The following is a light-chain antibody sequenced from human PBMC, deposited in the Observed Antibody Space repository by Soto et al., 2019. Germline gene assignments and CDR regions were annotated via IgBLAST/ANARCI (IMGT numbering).Light chain of an antibody. CDR3: QQSYSTPLT. Sequence: DIQMTQYPSSLSASVGDRVTITCRASQSISSYLNWYQQKPGKAPKLLIYAASSLQSGVPSRFSGSGSGTDFTLTISSLQPEDSATYYCQQSYSTPLTFGGGTKVDIK. CDR2: AAS. V-gene: IGKV1-39*01. CDR1: QSISSY. J-gene: IGKJ4*01.